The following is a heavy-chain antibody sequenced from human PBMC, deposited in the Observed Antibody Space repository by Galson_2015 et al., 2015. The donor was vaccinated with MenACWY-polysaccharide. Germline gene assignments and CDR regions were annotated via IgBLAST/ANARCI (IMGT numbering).Heavy chain of an antibody. CDR1: GFTFSNYW. CDR2: IKQDGSAE. V-gene: IGHV3-7*01. CDR3: ARDKRDDY. Sequence: SLRLSCAASGFTFSNYWMSWVRQAPGKGLEWVANIKQDGSAEYYVDSVRGRFTISRDNAKNSVYLQMSSLRAEDTAVYYCARDKRDDYRGQGNLVTVSS. J-gene: IGHJ4*02.